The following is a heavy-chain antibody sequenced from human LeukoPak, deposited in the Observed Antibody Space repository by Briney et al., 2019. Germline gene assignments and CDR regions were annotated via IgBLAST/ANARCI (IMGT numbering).Heavy chain of an antibody. CDR1: GYTFTNYW. CDR3: ARRLYNWNDVFDY. Sequence: GESLKISCKGSGYTFTNYWIAWVRQMPGKGLEWMGIIYPGDSDTRYSPSFQGQVTISADKSISTAYLQWSSLKASDTAMYYCARRLYNWNDVFDYWGQGTLVTVSS. D-gene: IGHD1-1*01. CDR2: IYPGDSDT. V-gene: IGHV5-51*01. J-gene: IGHJ4*02.